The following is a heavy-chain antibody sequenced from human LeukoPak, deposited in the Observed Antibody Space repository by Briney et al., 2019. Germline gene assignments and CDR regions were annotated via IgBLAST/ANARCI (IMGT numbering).Heavy chain of an antibody. CDR3: TRGGDTTAMGDF. CDR1: GYTFTNYY. D-gene: IGHD1-1*01. V-gene: IGHV1-46*01. CDR2: IHPSGGST. Sequence: ASVKVSCKASGYTFTNYYVHWVRQAPGQGLEWMAIIHPSGGSTTCAQKFQGRVTMTRDTPTSTVYMELSSLRSEDTAVYYCTRGGDTTAMGDFWGQGTLVTVSS. J-gene: IGHJ4*02.